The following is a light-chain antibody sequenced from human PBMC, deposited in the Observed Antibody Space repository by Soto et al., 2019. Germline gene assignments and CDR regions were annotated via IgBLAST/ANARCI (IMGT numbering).Light chain of an antibody. J-gene: IGKJ1*01. CDR3: QQYGSSGT. V-gene: IGKV3-20*01. CDR1: QSVSNNY. CDR2: GAS. Sequence: NVLTPFSGHLSLSTGERATLSCRASQSVSNNYLAWYQQKPGQAPRLLIYGASNRATGIPDRFSGSGSGTDFTLTISRLEPEDFAVYYCQQYGSSGTFGQGTKVDIK.